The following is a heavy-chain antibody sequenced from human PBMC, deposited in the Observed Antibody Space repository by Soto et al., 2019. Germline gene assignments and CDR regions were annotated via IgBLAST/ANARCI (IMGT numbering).Heavy chain of an antibody. J-gene: IGHJ6*02. V-gene: IGHV3-30*18. CDR2: ISYDGSNK. CDR3: AQGGRLVGATFRYYYSGMDV. D-gene: IGHD1-26*01. Sequence: HVQLVESGGGVVQPGRSLRLSCAASGFTFSSYGMHWVRQAPGKGLEWVAVISYDGSNKYYADSVKGRFTISRDNSKNTLYLQMNRLRAEDTAVYYCAQGGRLVGATFRYYYSGMDVWGQGTTVTVSS. CDR1: GFTFSSYG.